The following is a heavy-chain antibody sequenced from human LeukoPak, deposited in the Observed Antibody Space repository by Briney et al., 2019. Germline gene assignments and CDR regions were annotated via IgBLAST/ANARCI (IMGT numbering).Heavy chain of an antibody. CDR2: ISSSGSYS. J-gene: IGHJ4*02. CDR1: GFAFSDHY. CDR3: ARDEDAF. V-gene: IGHV3-11*06. Sequence: GGSLRLSCVASGFAFSDHYMSWIRQVPGKGLEWVSYISSSGSYSNYADSVEGRFTISRDNAKSSLFLQMNSLRAEDTAVYYCARDEDAFGGQGTLVTVSS.